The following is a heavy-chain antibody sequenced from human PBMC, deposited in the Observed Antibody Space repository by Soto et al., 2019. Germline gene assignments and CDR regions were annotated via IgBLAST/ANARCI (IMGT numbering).Heavy chain of an antibody. V-gene: IGHV3-23*01. D-gene: IGHD6-13*01. CDR2: ISGSGNTS. CDR1: GFTFRSYA. CDR3: ATGRGSSWNADY. J-gene: IGHJ4*02. Sequence: EVQLLESGGGLVQPGGSLRLSCVASGFTFRSYAMSWVRRAPGKGLEWVSAISGSGNTSYFADSVRGRFTISRDKSKDTLYLQLNNLRVDDTAEYFCATGRGSSWNADYWGQGTLVTVAS.